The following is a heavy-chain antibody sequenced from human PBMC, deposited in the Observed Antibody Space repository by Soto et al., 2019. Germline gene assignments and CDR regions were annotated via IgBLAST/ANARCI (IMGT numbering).Heavy chain of an antibody. CDR1: GFTFTSSA. CDR2: IVVGSGNT. D-gene: IGHD6-13*01. V-gene: IGHV1-58*01. Sequence: QMQLVQSGPEVKKPGTSVKVSCKASGFTFTSSAVQWVRQARGQRLEWIGWIVVGSGNTNYAQKFQERVTITRDMXXSXAXXEVSSLRSEDTAVYYCAAVLVPPDSSSWPPHGFDPWGQGTLVTVSS. CDR3: AAVLVPPDSSSWPPHGFDP. J-gene: IGHJ5*02.